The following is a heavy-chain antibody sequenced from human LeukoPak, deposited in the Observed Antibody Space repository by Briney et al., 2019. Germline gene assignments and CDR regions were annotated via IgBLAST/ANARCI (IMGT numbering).Heavy chain of an antibody. J-gene: IGHJ4*02. V-gene: IGHV4-61*01. CDR2: IYYSAST. CDR1: GGSVSSGSYY. D-gene: IGHD5-18*01. Sequence: PSETLSLTCTVSGGSVSSGSYYWSWIRQPPGKGLEWIGYIYYSASTYYNPSLKSRVTISVDTSNNQFSLKLSPVTAADTAVYYCARGSRGYSYGWGQGTLVTVSS. CDR3: ARGSRGYSYG.